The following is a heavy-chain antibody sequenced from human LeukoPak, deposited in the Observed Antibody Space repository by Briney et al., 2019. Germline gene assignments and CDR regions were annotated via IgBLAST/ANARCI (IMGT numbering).Heavy chain of an antibody. CDR2: IYYSGST. CDR3: ASPNWGSDAFDI. D-gene: IGHD7-27*01. J-gene: IGHJ3*02. CDR1: GGSISSSSYY. V-gene: IGHV4-39*01. Sequence: PSETLSLTCTVSGGSISSSSYYWGWIRQPPGKGLEWIGSIYYSGSTYYNPSLKSRVTISVDTSKNQFSLKLSSVTAADTAVYYCASPNWGSDAFDIWGQGTMVTVSS.